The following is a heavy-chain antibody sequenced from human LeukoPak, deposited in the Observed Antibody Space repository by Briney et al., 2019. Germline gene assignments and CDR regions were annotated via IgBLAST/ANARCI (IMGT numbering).Heavy chain of an antibody. CDR2: IYYSGST. D-gene: IGHD5-18*01. Sequence: KASETLSLTCTVSGGSISSSSYYWGWIRQPPGKGLEWIGSIYYSGSTYYNPSLKSRVTISVDTSKNQFPLKLSSVTAADTAVYYCARGLGGYSYLFFDYWGQGTLVTVSS. CDR3: ARGLGGYSYLFFDY. V-gene: IGHV4-39*06. CDR1: GGSISSSSYY. J-gene: IGHJ4*02.